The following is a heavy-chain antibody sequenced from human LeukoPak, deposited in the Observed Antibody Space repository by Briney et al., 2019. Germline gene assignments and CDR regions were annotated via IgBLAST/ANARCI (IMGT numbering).Heavy chain of an antibody. Sequence: PGGSLRLSCAASGFTFNIYPMHWVRQAPGKGLEWVAVISFDGSNKYYADSVKGRFTISRDNSKNTLYLHMNSLRTEDTAVYYCAREGPNSSFDYRGQGTLVTVSS. J-gene: IGHJ4*02. CDR3: AREGPNSSFDY. D-gene: IGHD6-13*01. CDR1: GFTFNIYP. V-gene: IGHV3-30*04. CDR2: ISFDGSNK.